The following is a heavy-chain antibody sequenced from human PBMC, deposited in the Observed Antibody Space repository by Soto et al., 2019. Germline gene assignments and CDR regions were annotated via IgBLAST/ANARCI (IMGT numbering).Heavy chain of an antibody. CDR3: ARHGYDSRIHYLYYFDN. Sequence: PSETLSLTCDVSGDTISTDGYTWAWIRQPPGKALEWIGYIYYSGSTNYNHSLKSRVTISVDTSKNQFSLKLSSVTAADTAVYYCARHGYDSRIHYLYYFDNWGQGTLVTVSS. J-gene: IGHJ4*02. CDR1: GDTISTDGYT. D-gene: IGHD3-22*01. V-gene: IGHV4-61*05. CDR2: IYYSGST.